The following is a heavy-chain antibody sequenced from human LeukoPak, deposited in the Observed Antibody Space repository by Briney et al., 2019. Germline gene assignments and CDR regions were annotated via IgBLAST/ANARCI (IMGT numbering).Heavy chain of an antibody. CDR3: ARGRSTSFPSPGWGDWFDP. J-gene: IGHJ5*02. CDR2: IIPIFGTA. CDR1: RGTFISYT. V-gene: IGHV1-69*05. Sequence: GASVKVSCKASRGTFISYTISWVGQAPRQRREWMGRIIPIFGTANYAQKFQGRVTITTDESTSTAYMELSSLRSEDTAVYYCARGRSTSFPSPGWGDWFDPWGQGTLVTVSS. D-gene: IGHD2-2*01.